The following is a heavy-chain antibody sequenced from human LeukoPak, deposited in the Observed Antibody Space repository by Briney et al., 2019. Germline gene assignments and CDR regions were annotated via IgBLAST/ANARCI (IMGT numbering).Heavy chain of an antibody. CDR1: GYTFTDYY. CDR3: ARGRITMVRGVIITPEYYYMDV. V-gene: IGHV1-2*02. J-gene: IGHJ6*03. CDR2: INRNSGGT. D-gene: IGHD3-10*01. Sequence: ASVKVSCKASGYTFTDYYMHWVRQAPGQGLEWMGWINRNSGGTNDAQKFEGRVTMTRDTSISTAYMELSRLRSDDTAVYYCARGRITMVRGVIITPEYYYMDVWGKGTTVTISS.